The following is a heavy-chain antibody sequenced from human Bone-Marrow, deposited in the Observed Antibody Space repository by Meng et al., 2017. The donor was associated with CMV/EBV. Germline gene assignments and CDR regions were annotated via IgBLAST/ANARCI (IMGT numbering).Heavy chain of an antibody. J-gene: IGHJ6*02. D-gene: IGHD2-2*02. CDR3: TTVPLGYCSSTSCYIGSYGMDV. Sequence: GGSLRLSCAASGFTFSDYYMSWIRQAPGKGLEWVSYISSSGSTIYYADSVKGRFTISRDDSKNTLYLQMNSLKTEDTAVYYCTTVPLGYCSSTSCYIGSYGMDVWGQGTTVTVSS. V-gene: IGHV3-11*01. CDR2: ISSSGSTI. CDR1: GFTFSDYY.